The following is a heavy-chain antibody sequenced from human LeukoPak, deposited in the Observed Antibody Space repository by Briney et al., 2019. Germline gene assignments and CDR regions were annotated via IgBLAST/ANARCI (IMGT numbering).Heavy chain of an antibody. CDR3: ARSTWSDMFDY. CDR2: VYYSGTT. Sequence: SETLSLTCSVSGGSISLSYYYWGWIRQPPGKALEWIGSVYYSGTTSYNPSLKSRVTISVDTSKNQFSLKLSSVTAADTAVYYCARSTWSDMFDYWGQGTLVTVSS. D-gene: IGHD2-15*01. J-gene: IGHJ4*02. CDR1: GGSISLSYYY. V-gene: IGHV4-39*07.